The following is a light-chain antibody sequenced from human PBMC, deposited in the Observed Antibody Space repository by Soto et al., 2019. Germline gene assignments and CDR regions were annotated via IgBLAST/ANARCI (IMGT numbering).Light chain of an antibody. CDR2: RAS. V-gene: IGKV1-39*01. CDR1: QNINNY. Sequence: DIELTQSPPSLAASVGDRVTITCRASQNINNYLIWYQQKPGKAPQLLIYRASILQRGVPSMFSGSASGTDFTLAIGSLQPEDIATYYCQESYRVPGTFGQGTKVEI. CDR3: QESYRVPGT. J-gene: IGKJ1*01.